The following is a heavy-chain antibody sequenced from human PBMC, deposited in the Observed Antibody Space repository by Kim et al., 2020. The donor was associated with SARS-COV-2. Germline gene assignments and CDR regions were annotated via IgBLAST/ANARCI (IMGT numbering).Heavy chain of an antibody. D-gene: IGHD6-6*01. J-gene: IGHJ3*02. CDR2: IRTGGSTT. CDR3: AKPLYSTSDDAFDI. Sequence: GGSLRLSCAASGFTFSSYPMSWVRQAPGKGLEWVSGIRTGGSTTNYADSVKGRFTVSRHNSQNTLYLQMNSLTADDTAVYYCAKPLYSTSDDAFDIWGQG. CDR1: GFTFSSYP. V-gene: IGHV3-23*01.